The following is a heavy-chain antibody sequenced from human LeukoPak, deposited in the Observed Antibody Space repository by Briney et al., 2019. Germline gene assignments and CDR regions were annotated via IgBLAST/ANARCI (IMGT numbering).Heavy chain of an antibody. CDR1: GFTFSYYG. D-gene: IGHD3-9*01. CDR2: IRYDGNDK. J-gene: IGHJ4*02. Sequence: GGSLRLSCAASGFTFSYYGIHWVRQAPGKGLEWVAFIRYDGNDKYYAKSVKGRFTISRDNSKNTLYLQMNSLRAEDTAVYYCAKADILTGYSSFWGQGTLVIVSS. CDR3: AKADILTGYSSF. V-gene: IGHV3-30*02.